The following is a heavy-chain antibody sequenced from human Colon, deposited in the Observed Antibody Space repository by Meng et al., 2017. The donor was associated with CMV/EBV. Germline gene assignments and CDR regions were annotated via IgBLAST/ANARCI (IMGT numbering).Heavy chain of an antibody. CDR2: ISFDGRNT. D-gene: IGHD2/OR15-2a*01. V-gene: IGHV3-30*04. Sequence: GGSLRLSCSPSGFTFDSYAMHWVRQTPGKGLEWVALISFDGRNTYYADSVEGRFTISRDNFKVTLYLHMNTVRPEDTAVYYCARAGLSLHNYLDYWGQGTLVTVSS. CDR3: ARAGLSLHNYLDY. CDR1: GFTFDSYA. J-gene: IGHJ4*02.